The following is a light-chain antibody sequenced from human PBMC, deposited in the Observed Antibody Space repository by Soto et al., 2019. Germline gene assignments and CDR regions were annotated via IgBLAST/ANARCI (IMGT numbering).Light chain of an antibody. CDR2: EVS. Sequence: QSALTQPPSASGSPGQSVTISCTGTSSDVGGCNYVSWYQQHPGKVPKLMIFEVSNRPSGISIRFSGSKSGNTASLTISGLQAEDEADYYCSSYSSSSTVVFGGGTKLTVL. V-gene: IGLV2-14*01. J-gene: IGLJ2*01. CDR3: SSYSSSSTVV. CDR1: SSDVGGCNY.